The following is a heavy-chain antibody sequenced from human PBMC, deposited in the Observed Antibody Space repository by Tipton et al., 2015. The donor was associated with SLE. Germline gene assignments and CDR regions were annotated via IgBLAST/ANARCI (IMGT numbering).Heavy chain of an antibody. CDR1: GYTFTSYG. CDR2: IGAYNGNT. J-gene: IGHJ5*02. CDR3: ARDLRYCTGGVCYTDDNWFDP. V-gene: IGHV1-18*01. D-gene: IGHD2-8*02. Sequence: QLVQSGAEVKKPGASVKVSCKASGYTFTSYGISWVRQAPGQGLEWMGWIGAYNGNTNYAQKLQGRVTMTTDTSTSTAYMELRSLRSDDTAVYYCARDLRYCTGGVCYTDDNWFDPWGQGTLVTVSS.